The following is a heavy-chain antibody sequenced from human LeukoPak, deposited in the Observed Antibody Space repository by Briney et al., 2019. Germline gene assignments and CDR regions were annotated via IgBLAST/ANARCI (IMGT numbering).Heavy chain of an antibody. J-gene: IGHJ4*02. Sequence: SVKVSCKASGGTFSSYAISWVRQAPGQGLEWMGRIIPILGIANYAQKFQGRVTITADKSTSTAYMELSSLRSEDTAVYYCARGLSGYSYGFDYWGQGTLVTVSS. CDR1: GGTFSSYA. V-gene: IGHV1-69*04. D-gene: IGHD5-18*01. CDR2: IIPILGIA. CDR3: ARGLSGYSYGFDY.